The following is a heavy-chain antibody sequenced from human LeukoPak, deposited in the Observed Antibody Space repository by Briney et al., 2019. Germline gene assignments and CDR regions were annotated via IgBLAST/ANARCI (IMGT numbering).Heavy chain of an antibody. Sequence: GGSLRLSCAASGFTFSRYWMHWVRQAPGKGLVWVSHINRDGSNTNYADCVKGRFTISRDNDKNTLYLQMNSLRVEDTAVYYCASTLGRYYDIPDWGQGTLVTVSS. D-gene: IGHD3-9*01. V-gene: IGHV3-74*01. CDR3: ASTLGRYYDIPD. CDR1: GFTFSRYW. CDR2: INRDGSNT. J-gene: IGHJ4*02.